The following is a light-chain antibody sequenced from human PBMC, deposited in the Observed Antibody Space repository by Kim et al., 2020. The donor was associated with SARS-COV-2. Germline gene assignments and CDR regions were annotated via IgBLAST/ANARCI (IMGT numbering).Light chain of an antibody. CDR1: QSVSSY. Sequence: LSPGERAALSCRASQSVSSYLAWYQQKPGQAPRLLIYDASNRATGIPARFSGSGSGTDFTLTISSLEPEDFAVYYCQQRSNWPPLFGPGTKVDIK. V-gene: IGKV3-11*01. J-gene: IGKJ3*01. CDR2: DAS. CDR3: QQRSNWPPL.